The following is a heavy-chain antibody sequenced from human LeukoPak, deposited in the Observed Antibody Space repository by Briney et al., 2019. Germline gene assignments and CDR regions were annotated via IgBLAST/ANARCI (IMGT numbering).Heavy chain of an antibody. Sequence: ASVKVSFKASGYTFTGYYMHWVRQAPGQGLEWMGWINPNSGGTNYAQKFQGRVTMTRDTSISTAYMELSRLRSDDTAVYYCARGLVLRFLEWSSDHDAFDIWGQGTMVTVSS. D-gene: IGHD3-3*01. V-gene: IGHV1-2*02. CDR3: ARGLVLRFLEWSSDHDAFDI. CDR1: GYTFTGYY. J-gene: IGHJ3*02. CDR2: INPNSGGT.